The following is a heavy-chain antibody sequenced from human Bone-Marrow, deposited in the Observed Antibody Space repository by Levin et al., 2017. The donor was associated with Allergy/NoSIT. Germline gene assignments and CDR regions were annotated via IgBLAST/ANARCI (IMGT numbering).Heavy chain of an antibody. CDR2: INHSGST. D-gene: IGHD3-10*01. V-gene: IGHV4-34*01. CDR1: GGSFSGYY. CDR3: ARGGGDTMVRGVIRRVNWFDP. J-gene: IGHJ5*02. Sequence: NPSETLSLTCAVYGGSFSGYYWSWIRQPPGKGLEWIGEINHSGSTNYNPSLKSRVTISVDTSKNQFSLKLSSVTAADTAVYYCARGGGDTMVRGVIRRVNWFDPWGQGTLVTVSS.